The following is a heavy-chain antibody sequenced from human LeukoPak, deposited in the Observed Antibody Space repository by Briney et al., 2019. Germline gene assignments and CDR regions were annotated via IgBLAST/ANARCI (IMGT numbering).Heavy chain of an antibody. D-gene: IGHD3-10*01. J-gene: IGHJ5*02. CDR2: IIPILGIA. V-gene: IGHV1-69*04. Sequence: GASVKVSCKASGGTFSSYAISWVRQAPGQGLEWMGRIIPILGIANYAQKFQGRVTITADKSTSTAYMELSSLRSEDTAVYYCARSRSSTMVRGVMGFDWFDPWGQGTLVTVSS. CDR1: GGTFSSYA. CDR3: ARSRSSTMVRGVMGFDWFDP.